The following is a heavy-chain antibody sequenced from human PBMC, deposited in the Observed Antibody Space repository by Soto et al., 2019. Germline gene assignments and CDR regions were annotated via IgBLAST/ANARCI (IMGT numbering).Heavy chain of an antibody. J-gene: IGHJ6*02. Sequence: PSETLSLTCTVYGDSITNNHWWTWVRQSPGKGPEMIGEIYHTGHANYNPSLNSRVAISVDKSKNQFSLTLNSVTAADTAVYYCASKLGPYYYGPDVWGQGTTVTVSS. D-gene: IGHD3-16*01. CDR1: GDSITNNHW. CDR2: IYHTGHA. V-gene: IGHV4-4*02. CDR3: ASKLGPYYYGPDV.